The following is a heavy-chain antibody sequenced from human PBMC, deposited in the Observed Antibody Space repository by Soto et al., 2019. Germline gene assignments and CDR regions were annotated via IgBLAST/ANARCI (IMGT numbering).Heavy chain of an antibody. V-gene: IGHV3-30*18. Sequence: GGSLRLSCAASGFTFSSYGMHWVRQAPGKGLEWVAVISYDGSNKYYADSVKGRFTISRDNSKNTLYLQMNSLRAEDTAVYYCAKDRAWSYWGQGTLVTVSS. CDR3: AKDRAWSY. J-gene: IGHJ4*02. CDR1: GFTFSSYG. D-gene: IGHD2-8*02. CDR2: ISYDGSNK.